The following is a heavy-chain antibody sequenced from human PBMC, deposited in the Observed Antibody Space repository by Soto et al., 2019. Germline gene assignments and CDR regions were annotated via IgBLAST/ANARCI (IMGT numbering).Heavy chain of an antibody. D-gene: IGHD3-22*01. J-gene: IGHJ3*02. Sequence: LRLSCAASGFTFSSYAMHWVRQAPGKGLEWVAVISYDGSNKYYADSVKGRFTISRDNSKNTLYLQMNSLRAEDTAVYYCASITMIVVVNDAFDIWGQGTMVTVSS. CDR1: GFTFSSYA. CDR2: ISYDGSNK. V-gene: IGHV3-30-3*01. CDR3: ASITMIVVVNDAFDI.